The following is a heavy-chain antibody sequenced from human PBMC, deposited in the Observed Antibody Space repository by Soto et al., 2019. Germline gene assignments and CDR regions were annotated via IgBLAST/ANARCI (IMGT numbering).Heavy chain of an antibody. J-gene: IGHJ4*02. CDR2: VSSSSTYI. D-gene: IGHD6-13*01. CDR3: ARGSHSTTWYGGQFDY. V-gene: IGHV3-21*01. CDR1: GFTFSIYT. Sequence: GGSLRLSCAASGFTFSIYTMKWVRHAPGKGLEWVSSVSSSSTYIYYADSVKGRFTISRDNAKNSLYLQMNSLRAEDTAIYYCARGSHSTTWYGGQFDYWGQGTLVTVSS.